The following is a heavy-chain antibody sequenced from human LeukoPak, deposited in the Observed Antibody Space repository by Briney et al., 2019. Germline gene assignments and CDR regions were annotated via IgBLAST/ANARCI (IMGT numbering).Heavy chain of an antibody. CDR1: GYIFTNFD. Sequence: ASVKVSCKASGYIFTNFDITWVRQAPGQGIEWMGWISTYNGNTDYAQKLQGRVTMTTDTSTSTAYMELRSLTSDDTAMYYCARDQHKFDYWGQGTLVTVSS. CDR2: ISTYNGNT. J-gene: IGHJ4*02. V-gene: IGHV1-18*01. CDR3: ARDQHKFDY.